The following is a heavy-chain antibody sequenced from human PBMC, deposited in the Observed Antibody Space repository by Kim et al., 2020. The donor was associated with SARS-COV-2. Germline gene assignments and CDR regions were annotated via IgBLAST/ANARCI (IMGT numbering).Heavy chain of an antibody. J-gene: IGHJ6*02. V-gene: IGHV3-73*01. CDR2: IRSKANSYAT. CDR1: GFTFSGSA. Sequence: GGSLRLSCAASGFTFSGSAMHWVRQASGKGLEWVGRIRSKANSYATAYAASVKGRFTISRDDSKNTAYLQMNSLKTEDTAVYYCTSGAIPAHLDTDRYGSGSYQRFRYYYYGMDVWGQGTTVTVSS. D-gene: IGHD3-10*01. CDR3: TSGAIPAHLDTDRYGSGSYQRFRYYYYGMDV.